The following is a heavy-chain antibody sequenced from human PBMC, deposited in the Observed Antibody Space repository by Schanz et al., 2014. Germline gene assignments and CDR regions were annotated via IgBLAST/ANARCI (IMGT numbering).Heavy chain of an antibody. D-gene: IGHD4-17*01. V-gene: IGHV4-30-2*01. J-gene: IGHJ5*01. CDR1: GGSISSGGSS. CDR3: ARSPGDFPGWFDS. Sequence: QLQLQESGSGLVKPSQTLSLTCGVSGGSISSGGSSWNWIRLPPGKGLEWIGYIYHSGSTYYNPSRKSRVTIAVDRSKNKFSLILNSVTAADTAVYYCARSPGDFPGWFDSWGQGTLVTVSS. CDR2: IYHSGST.